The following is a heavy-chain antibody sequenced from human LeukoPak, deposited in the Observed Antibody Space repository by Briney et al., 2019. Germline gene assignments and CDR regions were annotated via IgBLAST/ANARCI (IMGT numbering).Heavy chain of an antibody. J-gene: IGHJ4*02. Sequence: ASVKVSCKASGYTFTEYYLNWMRQAPGQGLEWMGWISPYSGATHYAQIFQGRVTITRDTSITTAYMEVSSLRSDDSAVYFCARTLTTATWDYWGQGTLVTVSS. V-gene: IGHV1-2*02. CDR1: GYTFTEYY. CDR3: ARTLTTATWDY. CDR2: ISPYSGAT. D-gene: IGHD4-17*01.